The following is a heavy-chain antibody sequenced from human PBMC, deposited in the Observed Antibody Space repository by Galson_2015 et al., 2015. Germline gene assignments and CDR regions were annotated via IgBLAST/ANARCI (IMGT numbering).Heavy chain of an antibody. CDR1: GFTFSSYG. CDR2: ISYDGSNK. CDR3: AKDLNYYGSGSYYDDAFDI. J-gene: IGHJ3*02. V-gene: IGHV3-30*18. D-gene: IGHD3-10*01. Sequence: SLRLSCAASGFTFSSYGMHWVRQAPGKGLEWVAVISYDGSNKYYADSVKGRFTISRDNSKNTLYLQMNSLRAEDTAVYYCAKDLNYYGSGSYYDDAFDIWGQGTMVTVSS.